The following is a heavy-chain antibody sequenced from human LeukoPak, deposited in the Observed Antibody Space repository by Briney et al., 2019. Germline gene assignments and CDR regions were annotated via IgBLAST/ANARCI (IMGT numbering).Heavy chain of an antibody. CDR3: ARGQLAGSFDY. J-gene: IGHJ4*02. Sequence: SVKVSCKASGGTFSSYAISWVRQAPGQGLEWMGRIIPIIGTANYAQKFQGRVTITTDESTSTAYMELSSLRSEDTAVYYCARGQLAGSFDYWGQGTLVTVSS. CDR1: GGTFSSYA. D-gene: IGHD6-19*01. V-gene: IGHV1-69*05. CDR2: IIPIIGTA.